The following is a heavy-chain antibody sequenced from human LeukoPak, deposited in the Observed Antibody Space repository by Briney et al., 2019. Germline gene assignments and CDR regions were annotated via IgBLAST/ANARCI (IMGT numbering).Heavy chain of an antibody. CDR3: ARGLVTTSWRYFDY. D-gene: IGHD4-17*01. Sequence: GGSLRLSCAATGFTFSSYAMSWVRQAPGKGLEWVSAISGSGGSTYYADSVKGRFTISRDNSKNTLYLQMNSLRAEDTAVYYCARGLVTTSWRYFDYWGQGTLVTVSS. CDR1: GFTFSSYA. CDR2: ISGSGGST. J-gene: IGHJ4*02. V-gene: IGHV3-23*01.